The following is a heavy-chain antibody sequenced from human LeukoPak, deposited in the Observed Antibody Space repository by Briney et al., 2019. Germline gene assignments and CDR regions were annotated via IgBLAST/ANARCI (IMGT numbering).Heavy chain of an antibody. J-gene: IGHJ4*02. V-gene: IGHV3-33*01. CDR2: IWDDGSNE. CDR3: ARDREAAADLGY. CDR1: ALTFSSYG. Sequence: QPGRSLRLSCAASALTFSSYGMHWVRQAAGEGLEFEALIWDDGSNEYYTDSVKGRFTISRDNSKNTLYLQMNSLRVEDTAVYYCARDREAAADLGYWGQGTLVTVSS. D-gene: IGHD6-13*01.